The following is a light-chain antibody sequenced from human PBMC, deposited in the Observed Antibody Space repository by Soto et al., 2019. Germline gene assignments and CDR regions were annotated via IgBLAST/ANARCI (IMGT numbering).Light chain of an antibody. CDR3: QQSYTIPIT. V-gene: IGKV1-39*01. J-gene: IGKJ5*01. Sequence: DIQMTQSPSSLSASVGVRVTITCRASQSISNYLNWYQQKPGKAPKLLIYGASSLQSGVPSRFSGSGSGTGFSLTISSLQPEDFANYFCQQSYTIPITFGQGTRLEIK. CDR1: QSISNY. CDR2: GAS.